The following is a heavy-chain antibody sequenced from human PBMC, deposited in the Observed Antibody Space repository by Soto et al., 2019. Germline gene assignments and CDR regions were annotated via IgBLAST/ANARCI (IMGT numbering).Heavy chain of an antibody. CDR2: INTYNGET. J-gene: IGHJ3*01. V-gene: IGHV1-18*04. Sequence: QVQLVQSGPEVKKPGASVRVSCETSGYTFNRYAISWVRQAPGQGLEWVAWINTYNGETYNAEKVQGRVTMTRDTSTNTASMELRSLRSDDTAVYYCTRYIEVLPRAYPQYAIEVWGQGTMVTVS. CDR3: TRYIEVLPRAYPQYAIEV. CDR1: GYTFNRYA. D-gene: IGHD2-2*01.